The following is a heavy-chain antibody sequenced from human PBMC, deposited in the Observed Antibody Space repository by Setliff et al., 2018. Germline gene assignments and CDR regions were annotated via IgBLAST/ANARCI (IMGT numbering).Heavy chain of an antibody. D-gene: IGHD3-9*01. Sequence: GGSLRLSCAASGFTFSSYRMHWVRQDPGKGLVWVSRVNDDGSSAMYADSVKGRFTMSRDNAKNTLYLQMNSLRAEDTAVYYCARAYYGTVNGYSSYYGLDVWGQGTTVTVSS. J-gene: IGHJ6*02. CDR3: ARAYYGTVNGYSSYYGLDV. CDR2: VNDDGSSA. V-gene: IGHV3-74*03. CDR1: GFTFSSYR.